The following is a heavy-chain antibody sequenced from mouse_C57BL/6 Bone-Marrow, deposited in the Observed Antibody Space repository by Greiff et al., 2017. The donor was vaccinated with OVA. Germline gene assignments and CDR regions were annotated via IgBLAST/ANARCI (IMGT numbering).Heavy chain of an antibody. Sequence: VQLQQSGAELMKPGASVKLSCKATGYTFTGYWIEWVKQRPGHGLEWIGEILPGSGGTNYNEKFKGKATFTADTSSNTAYMQLSSLTTEDSAIYYCAKPHYYGSSYGYFDVWGTGTTVTVSS. CDR1: GYTFTGYW. D-gene: IGHD1-1*01. V-gene: IGHV1-9*01. CDR3: AKPHYYGSSYGYFDV. J-gene: IGHJ1*03. CDR2: ILPGSGGT.